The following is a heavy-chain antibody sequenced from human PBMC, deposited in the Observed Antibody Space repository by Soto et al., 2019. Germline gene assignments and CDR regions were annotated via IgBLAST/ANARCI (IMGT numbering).Heavy chain of an antibody. V-gene: IGHV3-48*03. Sequence: EAQLVESGGGLVQPGGSLRLSCAGSGFTFSTYEMNWVRQAPGKGLEWVSYISTTGSSIHYADSVRGRFTISRDNTKNALYLQMNSLRVEDTAIYYCARNSGDYEVYWGQGTLVTVS. CDR3: ARNSGDYEVY. CDR2: ISTTGSSI. CDR1: GFTFSTYE. D-gene: IGHD4-17*01. J-gene: IGHJ4*02.